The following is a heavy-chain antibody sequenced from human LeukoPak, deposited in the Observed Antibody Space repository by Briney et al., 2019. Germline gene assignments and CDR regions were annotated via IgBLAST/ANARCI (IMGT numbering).Heavy chain of an antibody. CDR2: ISSSSSTI. CDR3: AREGYSGYDRLHYYYYYGMDV. Sequence: PGGSLRLSCVVSGFTFSSYSMNWVRQAPGKGLEWVSYISSSSSTIYYVDSVKGRFTISRDNAKNSLYLQMNSLRAEDTAVYYCAREGYSGYDRLHYYYYYGMDVWGQGTTVTVSS. D-gene: IGHD5-12*01. V-gene: IGHV3-48*01. J-gene: IGHJ6*02. CDR1: GFTFSSYS.